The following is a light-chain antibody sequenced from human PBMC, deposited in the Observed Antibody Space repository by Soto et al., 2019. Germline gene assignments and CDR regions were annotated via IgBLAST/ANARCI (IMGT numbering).Light chain of an antibody. CDR3: QQYNNWPLIN. CDR1: QSVSNN. CDR2: GAS. V-gene: IGKV3-15*01. Sequence: IVPTPSPCTLPGYPRERAHPSCCASQSVSNNLAWYQQKRGQAPRLIIYGASNRATGIPDRFSGSGSGTEFTLIISRLKSEDFAVYYCQQYNNWPLINFGKGKRLEIK. J-gene: IGKJ5*01.